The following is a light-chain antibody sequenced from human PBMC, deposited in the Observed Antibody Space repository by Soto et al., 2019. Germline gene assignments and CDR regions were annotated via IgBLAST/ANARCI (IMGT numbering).Light chain of an antibody. V-gene: IGKV1-27*01. CDR1: QDIGSS. CDR2: GAS. CDR3: QKYNSAPFT. Sequence: DIQMTQSPSSLSTYVGDRVTITCRASQDIGSSLARYQQKPGKLPNLLIYGASTLQSGVPSRFSGSGSGTYFTLTISSLRPDDVASYYCQKYNSAPFTFGPGTKVDLK. J-gene: IGKJ3*01.